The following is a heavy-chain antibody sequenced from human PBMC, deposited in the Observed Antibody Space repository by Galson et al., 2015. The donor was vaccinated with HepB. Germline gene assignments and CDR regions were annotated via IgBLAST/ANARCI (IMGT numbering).Heavy chain of an antibody. CDR3: AKDSEYSSSWYYFDY. J-gene: IGHJ4*02. D-gene: IGHD6-13*01. CDR1: GFTFDDYA. CDR2: ISWNSGSI. V-gene: IGHV3-9*01. Sequence: SLRLSCAASGFTFDDYAMHWVRQAPGKGLEWVSGISWNSGSIGYADSVKGRFTISRDNAKNSLYLQMNSLRAEDTALYYCAKDSEYSSSWYYFDYWGQGTLVTVSS.